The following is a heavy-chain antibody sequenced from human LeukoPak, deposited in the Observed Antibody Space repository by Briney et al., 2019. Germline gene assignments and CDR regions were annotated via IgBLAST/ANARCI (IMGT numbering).Heavy chain of an antibody. V-gene: IGHV4-59*08. CDR1: GGPISTYY. Sequence: SETLSLTCTVSGGPISTYYWSWIRQPPGKGLEWIGYIYYSGSTNYNPSLKSRVTISVDTSKNQFSLKLSSVTAADTAVYYCARYYYDRSGYCFDYWGQGTLVTVSS. D-gene: IGHD3-22*01. CDR3: ARYYYDRSGYCFDY. J-gene: IGHJ4*02. CDR2: IYYSGST.